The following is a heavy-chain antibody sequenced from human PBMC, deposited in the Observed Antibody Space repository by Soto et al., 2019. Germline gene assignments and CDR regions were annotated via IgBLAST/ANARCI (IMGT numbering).Heavy chain of an antibody. Sequence: QVQLVQSGAEVKKPGASVKVSCKASGYTFTSYYMXXVRQAPGXXLEWMGIINPSGGSTSYAQKFQGRVTMTXDXXXSTXXXXXXXXXXXXXXXXXXXXXXXXXXRNWFDPWGQGTLVTVSS. V-gene: IGHV1-46*01. J-gene: IGHJ5*02. CDR1: GYTFTSYY. CDR3: XXXXXXXXRNWFDP. CDR2: INPSGGST.